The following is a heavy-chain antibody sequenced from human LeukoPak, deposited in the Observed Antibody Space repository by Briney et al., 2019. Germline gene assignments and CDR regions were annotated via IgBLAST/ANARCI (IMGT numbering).Heavy chain of an antibody. V-gene: IGHV4-34*01. CDR2: ITHSGST. J-gene: IGHJ6*02. Sequence: SETLPLTCAVYGGSFSGYYWSWIRQPPGKGLEWIGEITHSGSTNYNPSLKSRVTISVDTSKNQFSLKLSSVTAADTAVYYCARWMSRTYGSGPYYYYYGMDVWGQGTTVTVSS. CDR3: ARWMSRTYGSGPYYYYYGMDV. D-gene: IGHD3-10*01. CDR1: GGSFSGYY.